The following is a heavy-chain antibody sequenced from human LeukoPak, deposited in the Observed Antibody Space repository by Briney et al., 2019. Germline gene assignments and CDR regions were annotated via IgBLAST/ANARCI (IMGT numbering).Heavy chain of an antibody. V-gene: IGHV3-21*06. Sequence: GGSLRLSCAASGFSFSSYEMNWVRQAPGKGLEWVSCISSSPDDTYYADSVKGRFTISRDNAKNSLYLQMNSLRAEDTAVYYCARGPRRGIQLWIGQGDHWGQGTLVTVSS. CDR1: GFSFSSYE. D-gene: IGHD5-18*01. CDR3: ARGPRRGIQLWIGQGDH. CDR2: ISSSPDDT. J-gene: IGHJ4*02.